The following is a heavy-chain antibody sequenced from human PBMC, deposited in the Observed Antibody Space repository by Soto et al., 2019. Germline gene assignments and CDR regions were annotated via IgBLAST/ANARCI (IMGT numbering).Heavy chain of an antibody. V-gene: IGHV3-21*01. D-gene: IGHD3-16*01. CDR1: GFTFSSYT. Sequence: EVQLVESGGGPVKPGGSLRLSCAASGFTFSSYTMNWVRQAPGKGLEWVSSISSTSSYIYYADSVKGRFTISRDNAKNSLYLQMNSLRAEETAVYYCARDWGHTLDYWGQGTLVIVSS. J-gene: IGHJ4*02. CDR3: ARDWGHTLDY. CDR2: ISSTSSYI.